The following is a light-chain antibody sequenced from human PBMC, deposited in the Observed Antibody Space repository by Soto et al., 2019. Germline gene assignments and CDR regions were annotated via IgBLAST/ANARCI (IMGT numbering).Light chain of an antibody. CDR1: TSDVGGYNY. V-gene: IGLV2-14*01. Sequence: QSALTQPASVSGSPGQSITISCTGTTSDVGGYNYVSWYQQHPGKAPKVMIYEVTNRPSGVSNRFSGSKSGNTASLTISGLQAEDEADYYCSSYTNSGTLVVFGTETKLTVL. J-gene: IGLJ1*01. CDR2: EVT. CDR3: SSYTNSGTLVV.